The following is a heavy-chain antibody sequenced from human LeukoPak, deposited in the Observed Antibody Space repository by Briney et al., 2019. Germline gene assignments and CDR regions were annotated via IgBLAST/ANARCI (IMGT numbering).Heavy chain of an antibody. D-gene: IGHD3-3*01. CDR3: ARQGITIFGVVNPIDY. CDR1: GYTFTSYW. CDR2: IYPGDSDT. V-gene: IGHV5-51*01. J-gene: IGHJ4*02. Sequence: GESLKISCNGSGYTFTSYWIGWVRQMPGKGLEWMGIIYPGDSDTRYSPSFQGQVTISADKSISTAYLQWSSLKASDTAMYYCARQGITIFGVVNPIDYWGQGTPVTVSS.